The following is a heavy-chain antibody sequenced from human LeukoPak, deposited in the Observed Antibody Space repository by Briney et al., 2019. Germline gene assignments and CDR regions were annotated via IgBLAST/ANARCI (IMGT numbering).Heavy chain of an antibody. CDR1: GFTFSSYG. CDR3: ARSANPGVHDFDP. D-gene: IGHD6-6*01. Sequence: GGSLRLSCAASGFTFSSYGMHWVRQAPGKGLEWVAVIWYDGSNKYYADSVKGRFTISRDNSKNTLYLQMNSLRDEDTAVYYCARSANPGVHDFDPWGQGTLVTVSS. V-gene: IGHV3-33*01. CDR2: IWYDGSNK. J-gene: IGHJ5*02.